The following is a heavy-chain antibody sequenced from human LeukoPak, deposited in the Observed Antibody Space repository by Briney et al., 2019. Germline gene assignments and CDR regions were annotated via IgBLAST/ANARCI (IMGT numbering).Heavy chain of an antibody. D-gene: IGHD6-19*01. V-gene: IGHV3-21*01. Sequence: GGSLRLSCAASGFTLSSSAMNWVRQAPGKGLEWVSSINNVGSHIYYAGSVKGRFTISRDNTKNSLYLQMNSLRAEDTAVYYCAKANAGYSSGWYDYWGQGTLVTVSS. J-gene: IGHJ4*02. CDR2: INNVGSHI. CDR1: GFTLSSSA. CDR3: AKANAGYSSGWYDY.